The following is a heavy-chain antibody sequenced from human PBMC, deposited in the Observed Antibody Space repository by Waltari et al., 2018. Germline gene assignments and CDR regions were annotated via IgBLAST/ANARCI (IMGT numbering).Heavy chain of an antibody. CDR3: ARDRIPEEIVAAAETNGMDV. CDR1: GGTFSSYA. CDR2: IIPIFGTA. J-gene: IGHJ6*02. V-gene: IGHV1-69*08. Sequence: QVQLVQSGAEVKKPGSSVKVSCKASGGTFSSYAISWVRQAPGHGLEWMGRIIPIFGTANYAQKFQGRVTITADKSTSTAYMELSSLRSEDTAVYYCARDRIPEEIVAAAETNGMDVWGQGTTVTVSS. D-gene: IGHD6-13*01.